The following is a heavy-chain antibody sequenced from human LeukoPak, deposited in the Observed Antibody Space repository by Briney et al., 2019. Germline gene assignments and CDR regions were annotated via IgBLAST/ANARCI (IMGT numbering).Heavy chain of an antibody. CDR1: GYTFTSYG. CDR2: ISAYNGNT. Sequence: ASVKVSCKASGYTFTSYGISWVRQAPGQGLEWMGWISAYNGNTNYAQKLQGRVTMTTDTSTSTAYMELRSLRSDDTAVYYCARVIGALGGPTTGFDIWGQGTMVTASS. CDR3: ARVIGALGGPTTGFDI. J-gene: IGHJ3*02. V-gene: IGHV1-18*01. D-gene: IGHD3-16*01.